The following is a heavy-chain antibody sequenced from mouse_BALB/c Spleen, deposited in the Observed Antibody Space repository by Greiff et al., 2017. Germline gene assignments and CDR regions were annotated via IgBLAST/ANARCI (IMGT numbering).Heavy chain of an antibody. J-gene: IGHJ1*01. CDR3: ARGGPHYYGSSYDWYFDV. Sequence: EVKVVESGGGLVKPGGSLKLSCAASGFTFSSYAMSWVRQTPEKRLEWVASISSGGSTYYPDSVKGRFTISRDNARNILYLQMSSLRSEDTAMYYCARGGPHYYGSSYDWYFDVWGAGTTVTVSS. CDR2: ISSGGST. D-gene: IGHD1-1*01. V-gene: IGHV5-6-5*01. CDR1: GFTFSSYA.